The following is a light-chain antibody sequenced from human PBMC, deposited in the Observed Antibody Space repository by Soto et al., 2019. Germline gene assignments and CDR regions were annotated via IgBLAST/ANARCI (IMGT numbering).Light chain of an antibody. V-gene: IGKV3-15*01. CDR1: QSVSSN. CDR2: GAS. CDR3: QQYNNWPPST. Sequence: EIVMTQSPATLSVSPGERATLSCRASQSVSSNLACYQQKPGQAPRRLIYGASTRATGIPARFSGSGSGTEFTLTISSLQSEDFAVYYCQQYNNWPPSTFGQGTQVEIK. J-gene: IGKJ1*01.